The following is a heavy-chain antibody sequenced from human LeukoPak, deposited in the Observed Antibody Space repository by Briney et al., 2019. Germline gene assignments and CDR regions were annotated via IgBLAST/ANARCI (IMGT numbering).Heavy chain of an antibody. D-gene: IGHD6-6*01. CDR2: IRYDGSNK. CDR3: AKDKSIAAPVYYMDV. CDR1: GFTFSSYG. Sequence: GGSLRLSCAASGFTFSSYGMHWVCQAPGKGLEWVAFIRYDGSNKYYADSVKGRFTISRDNSKNTLYLQMNSLRAEDTAVYYCAKDKSIAAPVYYMDVWGKGTTVTVSS. V-gene: IGHV3-30*02. J-gene: IGHJ6*03.